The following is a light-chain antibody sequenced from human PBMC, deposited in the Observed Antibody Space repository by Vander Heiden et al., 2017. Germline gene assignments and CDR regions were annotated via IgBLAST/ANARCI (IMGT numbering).Light chain of an antibody. Sequence: ELVIPPPPATLSVSAGERATLSCRASQSISSNLAWYQQKPGQAPRLLIYGASSRDTGIPARFSGSGSGTEFTLTISSLQSEDFAVYYCQQNNSWPRTFGQGTKVEIK. V-gene: IGKV3-15*01. CDR1: QSISSN. CDR2: GAS. CDR3: QQNNSWPRT. J-gene: IGKJ1*01.